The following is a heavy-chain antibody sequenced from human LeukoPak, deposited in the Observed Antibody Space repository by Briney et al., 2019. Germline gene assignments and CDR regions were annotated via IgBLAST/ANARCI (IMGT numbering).Heavy chain of an antibody. Sequence: VASVKVSCKASGYTFTNYGLSWARQAPGQGLAWMGWISAYKGNTYYAQKLQGRVTMTTDTSTSTAYMELRSLRSDDTAVYYCARDLAYCGGDCYSDAFDIRGQGTMVTVSS. V-gene: IGHV1-18*01. CDR1: GYTFTNYG. J-gene: IGHJ3*02. D-gene: IGHD2-21*02. CDR3: ARDLAYCGGDCYSDAFDI. CDR2: ISAYKGNT.